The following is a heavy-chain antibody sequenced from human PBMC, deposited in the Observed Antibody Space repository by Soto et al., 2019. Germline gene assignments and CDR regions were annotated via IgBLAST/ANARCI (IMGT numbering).Heavy chain of an antibody. Sequence: GGSLRLSCAASGFTFSSYAMSWVRQAPGKGLEWVSAISGSGAGTYYADSVKGRFTISRDNPKDTLYLQMSSLRVEDTAVYYCAKRDGYYLDFWGPGTLVTVSS. V-gene: IGHV3-23*01. D-gene: IGHD3-22*01. J-gene: IGHJ4*02. CDR2: ISGSGAGT. CDR1: GFTFSSYA. CDR3: AKRDGYYLDF.